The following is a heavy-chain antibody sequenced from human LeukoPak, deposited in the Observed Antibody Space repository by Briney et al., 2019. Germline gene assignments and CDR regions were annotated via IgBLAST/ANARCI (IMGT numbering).Heavy chain of an antibody. V-gene: IGHV1-2*06. CDR1: GYTFTGYY. J-gene: IGHJ4*02. CDR2: INPNSGGT. CDR3: ASSYCGGDCWGGTFDY. Sequence: ASVKVSCKASGYTFTGYYMDWVRQAPGQGLEWMGRINPNSGGTNYAQKFQGRVTMTRDTSITTAYMELSRLRSDDTAVYYCASSYCGGDCWGGTFDYWGQGTLVTVSS. D-gene: IGHD2-21*02.